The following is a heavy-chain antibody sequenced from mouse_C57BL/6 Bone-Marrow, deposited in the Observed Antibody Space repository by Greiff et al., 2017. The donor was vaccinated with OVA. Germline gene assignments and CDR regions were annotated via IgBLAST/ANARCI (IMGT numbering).Heavy chain of an antibody. J-gene: IGHJ3*01. CDR3: ARGRGFGPWFAY. V-gene: IGHV1-81*01. CDR2: IYPRSGNT. Sequence: QVQLQRSGAELARPGASVKLSCKASGYTFTSYGISWVKQRTGQGLEWIGAIYPRSGNTYYNEKFKGKATLTADKSSSTAYMELRSLTSEDSAVYFCARGRGFGPWFAYWGQETLVTVSA. CDR1: GYTFTSYG.